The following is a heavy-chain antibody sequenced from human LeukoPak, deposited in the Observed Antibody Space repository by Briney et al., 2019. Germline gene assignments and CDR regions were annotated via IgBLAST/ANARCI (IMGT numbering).Heavy chain of an antibody. D-gene: IGHD6-13*01. CDR3: AKPPGVAAAGDYFDY. Sequence: GGSLRLSCAASGFIFDDYAMHWVRQAPGKGLEWVAGISWDSASIGYADSMKGRFTISRDNARNSLYLQMNSLRAEDTAVYYCAKPPGVAAAGDYFDYWGQGTLVTVSS. V-gene: IGHV3-9*01. CDR1: GFIFDDYA. CDR2: ISWDSASI. J-gene: IGHJ4*02.